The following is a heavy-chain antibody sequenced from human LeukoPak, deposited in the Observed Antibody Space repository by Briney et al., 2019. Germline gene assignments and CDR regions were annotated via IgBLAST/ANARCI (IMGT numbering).Heavy chain of an antibody. Sequence: PGGSLRLSCAASGFAFSSYGMHWVRQAPGKGLEWVAVISYDGSNKYYADSVKGRFTISRDNAKNTLYLQMNSLRAEDTAVYYCTRGLAAVYYYYYYMDVWGKGTTVTVSS. CDR3: TRGLAAVYYYYYYMDV. D-gene: IGHD6-13*01. V-gene: IGHV3-30*03. CDR2: ISYDGSNK. CDR1: GFAFSSYG. J-gene: IGHJ6*03.